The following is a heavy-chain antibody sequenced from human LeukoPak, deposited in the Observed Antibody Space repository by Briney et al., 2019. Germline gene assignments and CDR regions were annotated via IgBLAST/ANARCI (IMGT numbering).Heavy chain of an antibody. V-gene: IGHV3-23*01. D-gene: IGHD6-13*01. CDR1: GFTFSSYE. CDR2: ISGSGGST. CDR3: AKVFAGSSWYYFDY. Sequence: PGGSLRLSCAASGFTFSSYEMNWVRQAPGKGLEWVSAISGSGGSTYYADSVKGRFTISRDNFKNTLYLQMNSLRAEDTAVYYCAKVFAGSSWYYFDYWGQGTLVTVSS. J-gene: IGHJ4*02.